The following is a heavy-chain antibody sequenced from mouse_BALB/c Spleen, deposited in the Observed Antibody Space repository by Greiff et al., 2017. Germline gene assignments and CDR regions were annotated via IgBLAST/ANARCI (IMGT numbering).Heavy chain of an antibody. J-gene: IGHJ2*01. D-gene: IGHD1-1*01. CDR2: IDPFNGGT. CDR3: ARAYGSSPLDY. V-gene: IGHV1S135*01. Sequence: EVKLMESGPELMKPGASVKISCKASGYSFTSYYMHWVKQSHGKSLEWIGYIDPFNGGTSYNQKFKGKATLTVDKSSSTAYMHLSSLTSEDSAVYYCARAYGSSPLDYWGQGTTLTVSS. CDR1: GYSFTSYY.